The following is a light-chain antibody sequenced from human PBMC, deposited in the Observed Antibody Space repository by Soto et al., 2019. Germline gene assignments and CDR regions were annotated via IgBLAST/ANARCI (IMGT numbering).Light chain of an antibody. CDR3: SSYTSRSTVV. V-gene: IGLV2-14*03. CDR2: DVS. Sequence: QSALTQPASVSGSPGQSITISCTGTNSDVGGYNYVSWYQHHPGKVPKLIIYDVSNRPSGVSNRFSGSKSGNTASLTISGLQAEDEADYYCSSYTSRSTVVFGGGTKVTVL. CDR1: NSDVGGYNY. J-gene: IGLJ2*01.